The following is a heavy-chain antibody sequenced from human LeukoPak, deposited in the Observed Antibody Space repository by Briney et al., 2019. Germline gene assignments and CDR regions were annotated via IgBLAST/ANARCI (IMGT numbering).Heavy chain of an antibody. CDR2: ISYDGSNK. J-gene: IGHJ4*02. CDR1: GFTFSSYG. CDR3: AKVGSGWYRGYFDY. Sequence: QSGGSLRLSCAASGFTFSSYGMHWVRQAPGKGLEWVAVISYDGSNKYYADSVKGRFTISRDNSKNTLYLQMNSLRAEDTAVYYCAKVGSGWYRGYFDYWGQGTLVTVSS. D-gene: IGHD6-13*01. V-gene: IGHV3-30*18.